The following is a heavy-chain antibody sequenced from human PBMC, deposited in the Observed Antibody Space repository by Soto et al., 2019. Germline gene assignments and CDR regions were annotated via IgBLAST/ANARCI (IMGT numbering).Heavy chain of an antibody. V-gene: IGHV3-21*01. CDR2: ISSSSSYI. Sequence: GGSLRLSCAASGFTFSSYSMNWVRQAPGKGLEWVSSISSSSSYIYYADSVKGRFTISRDNAKNSLYLQMNSLRAEDTAVYYCARGPASYGDYGIAWGQGTLVTVSS. CDR3: ARGPASYGDYGIA. CDR1: GFTFSSYS. D-gene: IGHD4-17*01. J-gene: IGHJ4*02.